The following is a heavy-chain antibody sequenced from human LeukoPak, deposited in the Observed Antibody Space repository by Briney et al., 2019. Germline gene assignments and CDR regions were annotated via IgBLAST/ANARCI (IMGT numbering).Heavy chain of an antibody. J-gene: IGHJ3*02. D-gene: IGHD1-26*01. V-gene: IGHV1-8*01. CDR3: ARCPGRGRAFDI. CDR2: MNPNSGNT. CDR1: GYTFTSYD. Sequence: GASVKVSCKASGYTFTSYDVNWVRQATGQGLEWMGWMNPNSGNTGYAQKFQGRVTMTRNTSISTAYMELSSLRSEDTAVCYCARCPGRGRAFDIWGQGTMVTVSS.